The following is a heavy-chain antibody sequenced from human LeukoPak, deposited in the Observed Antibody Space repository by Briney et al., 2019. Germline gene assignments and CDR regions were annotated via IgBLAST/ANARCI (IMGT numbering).Heavy chain of an antibody. CDR1: GFTFSKYA. V-gene: IGHV3-23*01. J-gene: IGHJ4*02. CDR3: AKSRSDNWVFDY. Sequence: QPGGSLRLSCAASGFTFSKYAMTWVRQGPGKGLEWVSGISGSGGSTDYADSVKGRFTISRDNSKNTLYLQMNSLRVEDTAVYYCAKSRSDNWVFDYWGQGTLVTVSS. CDR2: ISGSGGST. D-gene: IGHD1-1*01.